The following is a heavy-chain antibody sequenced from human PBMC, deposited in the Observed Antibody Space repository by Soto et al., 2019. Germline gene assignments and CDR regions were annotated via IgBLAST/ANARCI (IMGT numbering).Heavy chain of an antibody. CDR2: IYSDGAT. J-gene: IGHJ3*02. CDR3: ARDTGDRWNYGAFDI. Sequence: GGSLRLSCAASGVTVSSNYMSWVRQAPGKGLEWVSVIYSDGATYYADSVKGRFTISRDNSKNTLYLQMNSLRAEDTAVYYCARDTGDRWNYGAFDIWGQGTMVTVSS. D-gene: IGHD1-7*01. V-gene: IGHV3-53*01. CDR1: GVTVSSNY.